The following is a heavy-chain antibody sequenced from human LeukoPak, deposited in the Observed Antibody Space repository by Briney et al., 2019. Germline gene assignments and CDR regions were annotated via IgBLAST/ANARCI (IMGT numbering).Heavy chain of an antibody. Sequence: ASVKVSCKASGYTFTGYNMHWVRQAPGQGLEWMGWINPNSGGTNYAQKFQGRVTMTRDTSISTAYMELSRLRSDGTAVYYCARVIGKDIAAPLRGWGQGTLVTASS. D-gene: IGHD6-6*01. CDR3: ARVIGKDIAAPLRG. J-gene: IGHJ4*02. CDR2: INPNSGGT. CDR1: GYTFTGYN. V-gene: IGHV1-2*02.